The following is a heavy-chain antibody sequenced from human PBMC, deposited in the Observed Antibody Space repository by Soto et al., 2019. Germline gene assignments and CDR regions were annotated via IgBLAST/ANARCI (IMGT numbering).Heavy chain of an antibody. CDR2: IYYSGST. J-gene: IGHJ4*02. V-gene: IGHV4-59*08. CDR1: GGSISSYY. Sequence: SETLSLTCTVSGGSISSYYWSWIRQPPGKGLEWIGYIYYSGSTNYNPSLKSRVTISVDTSKNQFSLKLSSVTAADTAVYYCARHEGEFILFDYWGQGTLVTVSS. CDR3: ARHEGEFILFDY. D-gene: IGHD3-10*01.